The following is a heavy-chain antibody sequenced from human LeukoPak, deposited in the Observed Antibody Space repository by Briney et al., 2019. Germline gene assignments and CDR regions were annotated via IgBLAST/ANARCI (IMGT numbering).Heavy chain of an antibody. J-gene: IGHJ4*02. CDR2: ISGSGGSP. V-gene: IGHV3-23*01. Sequence: GGSLRLSCAASGFTFSSYAMGWVRQAPGKGLEWVSAISGSGGSPYYADSVNGRFTISRDNSKNTLYLKMNSLRAEDTAVYYCAKAKQYQLLSLFDYWGQGTLVTVSS. CDR3: AKAKQYQLLSLFDY. CDR1: GFTFSSYA. D-gene: IGHD2-2*01.